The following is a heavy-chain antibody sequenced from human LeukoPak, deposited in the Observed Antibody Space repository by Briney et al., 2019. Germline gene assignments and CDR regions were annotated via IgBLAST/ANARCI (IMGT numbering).Heavy chain of an antibody. CDR1: GFTFSSYG. Sequence: PGGSLRLSCAASGFTFSSYGMNWVRQAPGKGLEWVSYISSSSSTIYYADSVKGRFTISRDNAKNSLYLQMNSLRAEDTAVYYCARDVVGGATILWFDPWGQGTLVTVSS. D-gene: IGHD1-26*01. V-gene: IGHV3-48*01. CDR2: ISSSSSTI. J-gene: IGHJ5*02. CDR3: ARDVVGGATILWFDP.